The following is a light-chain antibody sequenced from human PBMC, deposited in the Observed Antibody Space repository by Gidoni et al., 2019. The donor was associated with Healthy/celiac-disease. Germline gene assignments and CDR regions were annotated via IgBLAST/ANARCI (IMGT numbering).Light chain of an antibody. CDR2: KAS. CDR3: QEYNSYSRT. J-gene: IGKJ1*01. CDR1: QSLSSW. Sequence: IHMTQSPSTLSSSVGDRVTITCRSSQSLSSWFAWYQQKPGKAPKLLIYKASSLESGVPSRFSGSGSGTEFTLTISSLQHDDFATYYCQEYNSYSRTFGQGTKVEIK. V-gene: IGKV1-5*03.